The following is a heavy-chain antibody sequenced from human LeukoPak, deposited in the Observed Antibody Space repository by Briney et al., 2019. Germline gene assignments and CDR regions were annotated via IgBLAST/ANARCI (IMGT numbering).Heavy chain of an antibody. Sequence: GGSLRLSCAASGFTVKDNFMSWVRQAPGKGLEWVSVLYSGGATYYADSVKSRFTISRDNSKNTVFLQMNDLRTEDTAFYYCTRDSANYHFAYWGQGALVTVSS. D-gene: IGHD4/OR15-4a*01. J-gene: IGHJ4*02. V-gene: IGHV3-66*01. CDR2: LYSGGAT. CDR3: TRDSANYHFAY. CDR1: GFTVKDNF.